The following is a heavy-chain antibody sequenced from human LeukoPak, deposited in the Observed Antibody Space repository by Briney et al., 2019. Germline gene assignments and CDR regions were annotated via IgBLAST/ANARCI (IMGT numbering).Heavy chain of an antibody. Sequence: SESLSLTCTVSGGSISSYYWSLIRQPAGKGLEWIGYMYYSGSTKYHPSLKSRVTISVDTTKNQFALKLSSVTAADTAVYYCARHRVDGDYDYWGHGTLVTVSS. J-gene: IGHJ4*01. CDR2: MYYSGST. CDR3: ARHRVDGDYDY. V-gene: IGHV4-59*08. CDR1: GGSISSYY. D-gene: IGHD4-17*01.